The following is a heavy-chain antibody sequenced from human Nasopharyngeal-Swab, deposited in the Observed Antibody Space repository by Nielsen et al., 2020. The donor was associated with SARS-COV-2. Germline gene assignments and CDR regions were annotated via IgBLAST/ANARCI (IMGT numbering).Heavy chain of an antibody. CDR2: INHSGST. Sequence: RQAPGKGLEWIGEINHSGSTNYNPSLKSRVTISVDTSKNQFSLKLSSVTAADTAVYYCARVTGDRDVWGQGTTVTVSS. D-gene: IGHD3-16*01. CDR3: ARVTGDRDV. J-gene: IGHJ6*02. V-gene: IGHV4-34*01.